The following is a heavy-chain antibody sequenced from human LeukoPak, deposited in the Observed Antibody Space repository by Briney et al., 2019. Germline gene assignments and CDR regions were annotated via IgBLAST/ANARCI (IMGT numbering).Heavy chain of an antibody. CDR2: MNPNSGNT. J-gene: IGHJ4*02. V-gene: IGHV1-8*03. CDR1: GYTFTSYD. CDR3: ASSGGVTISLGY. Sequence: ASVKVSCKASGYTFTSYDINWVRQATGQGLEWMGWMNPNSGNTGYAQKFQGRVTITRNTSISTAYMELSSLRSEDTAVYYCASSGGVTISLGYWGQGTLVTVSS. D-gene: IGHD3-3*01.